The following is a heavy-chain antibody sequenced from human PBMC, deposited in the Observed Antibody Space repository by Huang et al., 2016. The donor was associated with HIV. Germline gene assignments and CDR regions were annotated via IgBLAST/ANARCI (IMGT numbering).Heavy chain of an antibody. D-gene: IGHD3-10*01. V-gene: IGHV3-48*01. CDR2: ISSTSSTI. Sequence: EVQLVESGGGLVQPGGSLRLSCAASGFIFNIYSMNWIRQGPGKVREWVSYISSTSSTIYYADSVEGRFTISRDNAKNSLYLQMNSLRAEDTAVYYCARDGLRGRLMTRSLDYWGQGTLVTVSS. CDR3: ARDGLRGRLMTRSLDY. CDR1: GFIFNIYS. J-gene: IGHJ4*02.